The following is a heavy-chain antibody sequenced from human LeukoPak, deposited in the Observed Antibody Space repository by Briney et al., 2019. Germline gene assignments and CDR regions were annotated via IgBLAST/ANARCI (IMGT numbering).Heavy chain of an antibody. D-gene: IGHD3-3*01. V-gene: IGHV3-30*04. CDR1: GFTFSSYV. CDR3: AKDRGDRRSPLLWSGYKCFDY. Sequence: PGRSLRLSCAASGFTFSSYVMHWVRQAPGKGLEWVAVVSYDGSNKYYADFVKGRFTISRDNSKNTLYLQMNSLRAEDTAVYYCAKDRGDRRSPLLWSGYKCFDYWGQGTLVTVSS. J-gene: IGHJ4*02. CDR2: VSYDGSNK.